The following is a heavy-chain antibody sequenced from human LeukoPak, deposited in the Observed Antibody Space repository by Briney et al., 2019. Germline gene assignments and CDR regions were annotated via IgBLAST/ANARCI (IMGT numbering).Heavy chain of an antibody. CDR3: AIDDTGYGMDV. CDR2: ITGNSGTI. CDR1: GLIFSRST. D-gene: IGHD5-18*01. J-gene: IGHJ6*02. V-gene: IGHV3-48*04. Sequence: GGSLRLSCEASGLIFSRSTISWVRQVPGKGLEWVSYITGNSGTIYYADSVRGRFSVSRDNAKNSVFLQMNGLRAEDTAVYYCAIDDTGYGMDVWGQGTTVTVSS.